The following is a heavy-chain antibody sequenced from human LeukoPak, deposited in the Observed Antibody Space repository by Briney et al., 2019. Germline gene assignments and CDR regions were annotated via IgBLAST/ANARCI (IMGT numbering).Heavy chain of an antibody. D-gene: IGHD5-18*01. CDR3: ARGIRGYSYGPFDY. Sequence: PSETLSLTCTVSGGSISSYYWSWIRQPPGKGLEWIGYIYYSGGTNYNPSLKSRVTISVDTSKNQFSLKLSSVTAADTAVYYCARGIRGYSYGPFDYWGQGTLVTVSS. CDR2: IYYSGGT. CDR1: GGSISSYY. V-gene: IGHV4-59*08. J-gene: IGHJ4*02.